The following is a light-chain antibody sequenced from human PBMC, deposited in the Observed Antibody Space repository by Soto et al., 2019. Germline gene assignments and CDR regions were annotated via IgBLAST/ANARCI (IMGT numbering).Light chain of an antibody. CDR3: QHYVSLT. Sequence: ESVLTQSTGTLSVSPGERATLSCTASQTISSHYLAWYQQKPGQAPSLIIYGTSSMATGITDRFSGSGSGTEITVTISRRESEDFAIYYCQHYVSLTFGQRTKVDIK. J-gene: IGKJ1*01. CDR1: QTISSHY. CDR2: GTS. V-gene: IGKV3-20*01.